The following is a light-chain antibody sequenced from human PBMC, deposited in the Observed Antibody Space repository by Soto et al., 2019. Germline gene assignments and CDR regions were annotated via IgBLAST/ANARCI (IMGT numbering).Light chain of an antibody. CDR3: QQYYSYPPYT. Sequence: AIRMTQSPSSLSASTGDRVTITCRASQGISSYLAWYQQKPGKAPKLLIYAASTLQSGVSSRFSGSGSGTDFPLTISCLQSEDFATYYCQQYYSYPPYTFGQGTKLEIK. V-gene: IGKV1-8*01. CDR1: QGISSY. CDR2: AAS. J-gene: IGKJ2*01.